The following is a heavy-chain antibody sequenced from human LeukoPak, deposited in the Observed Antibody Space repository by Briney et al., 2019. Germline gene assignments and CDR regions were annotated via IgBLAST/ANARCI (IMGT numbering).Heavy chain of an antibody. CDR2: IGASGGST. CDR1: GFTFSSNA. Sequence: PGGSLRLSCAASGFTFSSNAMSWVRQAPGKGPEWASAIGASGGSTFYADSVKGRFTISRDNSKNTLYLQMNSLRAEDTAVYYCARSSSSGGGDAFDIWGQGTMVTVSS. CDR3: ARSSSSGGGDAFDI. V-gene: IGHV3-23*01. D-gene: IGHD6-6*01. J-gene: IGHJ3*02.